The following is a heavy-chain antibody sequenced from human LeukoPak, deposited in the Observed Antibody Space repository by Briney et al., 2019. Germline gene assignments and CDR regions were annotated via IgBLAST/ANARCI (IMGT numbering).Heavy chain of an antibody. CDR2: LYSGSDT. Sequence: GGSLRLSCAASGFTVSTNYMNWVRQAPGRGLEWVSILYSGSDTYYADSVKGRFTISRDSSKNILFLQMNNLRAEDTAVYYCARVGDHFHWYLDLWGRGTLVTVSS. D-gene: IGHD3-10*01. CDR1: GFTVSTNY. CDR3: ARVGDHFHWYLDL. J-gene: IGHJ2*01. V-gene: IGHV3-53*01.